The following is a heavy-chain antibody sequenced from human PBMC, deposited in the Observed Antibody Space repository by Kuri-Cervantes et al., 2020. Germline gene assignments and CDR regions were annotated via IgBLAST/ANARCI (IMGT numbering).Heavy chain of an antibody. J-gene: IGHJ4*02. Sequence: GESLKISCAASGFTFDDYAIHWVRQTPGKGLVWVSRINSDGSSTSYADSVKGRFTISRDNAKNTLYLQMNSLRAEDTAVYYCARVIGVTPYPDYWGQGTLVTVSS. CDR1: GFTFDDYA. V-gene: IGHV3-74*01. CDR2: INSDGSST. CDR3: ARVIGVTPYPDY. D-gene: IGHD2-8*01.